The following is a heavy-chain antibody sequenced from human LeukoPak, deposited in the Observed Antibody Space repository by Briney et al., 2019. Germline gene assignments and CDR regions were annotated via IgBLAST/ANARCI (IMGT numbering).Heavy chain of an antibody. Sequence: GGSLRLSCAASGFTFSSNWMSWVRQAPGKGLERVANIKQDGSEKYYVDSVKGRFTISRDNAKNSLYLQMNSLRAEDTAVYYCARGSSGWYPNWFDPWGQGTLVTVSS. CDR2: IKQDGSEK. J-gene: IGHJ5*02. CDR1: GFTFSSNW. D-gene: IGHD6-19*01. V-gene: IGHV3-7*04. CDR3: ARGSSGWYPNWFDP.